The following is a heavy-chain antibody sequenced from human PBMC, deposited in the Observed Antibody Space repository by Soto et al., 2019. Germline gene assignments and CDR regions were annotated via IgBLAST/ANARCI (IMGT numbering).Heavy chain of an antibody. CDR2: ISGSGGST. D-gene: IGHD3-22*01. J-gene: IGHJ4*02. CDR1: GFTFSSYA. V-gene: IGHV3-23*01. Sequence: RRLSCAASGFTFSSYAMRWVRQAPGKGLEWVSAISGSGGSTYYADSVKGRFTISRDNSKNTLYLQMNSLRAEDTAVYYCAKDGPYYDSSGYYQYYFDYWGQGTLVTVSS. CDR3: AKDGPYYDSSGYYQYYFDY.